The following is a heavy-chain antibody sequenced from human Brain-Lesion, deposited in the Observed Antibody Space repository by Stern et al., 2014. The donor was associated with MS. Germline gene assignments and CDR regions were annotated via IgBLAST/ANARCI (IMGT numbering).Heavy chain of an antibody. CDR1: GGSISSGGYY. D-gene: IGHD2-2*01. J-gene: IGHJ6*02. CDR2: IFNRGTP. Sequence: MQLVESGPGLVKPSQTLSLSCTVSGGSISSGGYYWSWIRQPAGKGLEWIGRIFNRGTPSYNPPLKSRVTISIDPSKNHFSLRLNSMTAADTAVYYCARGRVVPGFQYYATDVWGQGTTVIVSS. CDR3: ARGRVVPGFQYYATDV. V-gene: IGHV4-61*02.